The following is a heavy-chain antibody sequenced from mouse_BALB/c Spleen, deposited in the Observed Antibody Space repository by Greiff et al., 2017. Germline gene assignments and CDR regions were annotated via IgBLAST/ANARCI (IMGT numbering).Heavy chain of an antibody. D-gene: IGHD2-10*01. CDR3: ARDPPYRGGFDY. CDR2: ISYDGSN. V-gene: IGHV3-6*02. Sequence: VQLQQSGPGLVKPSQSLSLTCSVTGYSITSGYYWNWIRQFPGNTLEWMGYISYDGSNNYNPSLKNRISITRDTSKNQFFLKLNSVTTEDTATYYCARDPPYRGGFDYWGQGTTLTVSS. CDR1: GYSITSGYY. J-gene: IGHJ2*01.